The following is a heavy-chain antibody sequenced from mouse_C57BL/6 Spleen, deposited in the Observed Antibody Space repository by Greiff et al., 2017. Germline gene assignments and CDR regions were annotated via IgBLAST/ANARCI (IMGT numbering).Heavy chain of an antibody. CDR1: GYTFTSYW. CDR3: ARWTITTVVFDY. CDR2: IYPGSGST. J-gene: IGHJ2*01. V-gene: IGHV1-55*01. Sequence: VQLQQPGAELVKPGASVKMSCKASGYTFTSYWITWVKQRPGQGLEWIGDIYPGSGSTNYNEKFKSKATLTVDTSSSTAYMQLSSLTSEDSAVYYCARWTITTVVFDYWGQGTTLTVSS. D-gene: IGHD1-1*01.